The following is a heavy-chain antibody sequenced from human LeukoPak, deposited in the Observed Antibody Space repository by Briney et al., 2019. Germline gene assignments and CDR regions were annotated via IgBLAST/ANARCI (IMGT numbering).Heavy chain of an antibody. D-gene: IGHD3-3*01. J-gene: IGHJ4*02. Sequence: ASVKVSCKASGGTFSSYAISWVRQAPGQGLEWMGGIIPIFGTANYAQKFQGRVTITTDESTSTAYMELSSLRSEDTAVYYCARGGQYYDFWNLDYWGQGTLVTVSS. CDR3: ARGGQYYDFWNLDY. CDR2: IIPIFGTA. V-gene: IGHV1-69*05. CDR1: GGTFSSYA.